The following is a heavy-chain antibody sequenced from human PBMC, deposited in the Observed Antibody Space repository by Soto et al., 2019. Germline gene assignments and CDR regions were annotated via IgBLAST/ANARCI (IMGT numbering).Heavy chain of an antibody. CDR1: GFIVRSNY. J-gene: IGHJ6*02. Sequence: EVQLVESGGGLIQPGGSLRLSSAASGFIVRSNYMTWVRQAPGKGLEWVSVIYSSGNIYYPDSVKGRFTTSRDNSQNTFFLQMNSLRAEDTAVYYCARDSGMIRGNYGMDVWGQGTTVIVSS. CDR3: ARDSGMIRGNYGMDV. CDR2: IYSSGNI. V-gene: IGHV3-53*01. D-gene: IGHD3-10*01.